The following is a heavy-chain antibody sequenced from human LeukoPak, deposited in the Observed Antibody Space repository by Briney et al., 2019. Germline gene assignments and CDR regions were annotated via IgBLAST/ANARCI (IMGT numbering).Heavy chain of an antibody. CDR3: ASGGAVAGTGFPFDY. D-gene: IGHD6-19*01. J-gene: IGHJ4*02. CDR2: IYHSGST. Sequence: PSETLSLTCTVSGGSISSSSYYWGWIRQPPGKGLEWIGEIYHSGSTNYNPSLKSRITISVDKSKNQFSLKLSYVTAADTAVYYCASGGAVAGTGFPFDYWGQGTLVTVSS. V-gene: IGHV4-39*07. CDR1: GGSISSSSYY.